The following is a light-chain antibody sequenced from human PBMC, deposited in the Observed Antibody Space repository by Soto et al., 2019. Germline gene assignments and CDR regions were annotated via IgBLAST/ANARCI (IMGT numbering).Light chain of an antibody. CDR1: SSNIGGNT. J-gene: IGLJ2*01. V-gene: IGLV1-44*01. CDR3: AVWDDSLNGLV. CDR2: NSN. Sequence: QSVLTQTPSASGTPGQRVTISCSGSSSNIGGNTVNWYQQLPGTAPKLLIYNSNQRPSGVPDRFSGSKSATSASLAISGLQSADEADYYCAVWDDSLNGLVFGGGTKVTVL.